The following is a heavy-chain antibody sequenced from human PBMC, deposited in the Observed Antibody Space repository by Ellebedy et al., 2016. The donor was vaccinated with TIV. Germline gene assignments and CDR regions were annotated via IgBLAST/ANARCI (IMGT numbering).Heavy chain of an antibody. V-gene: IGHV4-4*02. CDR3: ARVRRLTTLDS. CDR2: IYHFGTT. Sequence: GSLRLXCGVSGDSISSDYWWTWVRQPPEKGLEWIGEIYHFGTTNYNPSLKSRVTISVDKSKNQFSLRLTSMTAADTALYYCARVRRLTTLDSWGQGTLVTVSS. J-gene: IGHJ4*02. D-gene: IGHD1-14*01. CDR1: GDSISSDYW.